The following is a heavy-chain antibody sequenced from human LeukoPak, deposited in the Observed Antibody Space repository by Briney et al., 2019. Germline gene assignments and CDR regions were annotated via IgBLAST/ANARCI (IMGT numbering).Heavy chain of an antibody. CDR1: GGSINSFY. D-gene: IGHD1-26*01. CDR3: ARDPIRVGASRGAFDI. V-gene: IGHV4-4*07. Sequence: SETLSLICSVSGGSINSFYWGWIRQPAGKELEWIGRIYSSGTTNYNPSFKSRVTMSVDTTKNQFSLKLSSVTAADTAVYYCARDPIRVGASRGAFDIWGQGTMVTVSS. CDR2: IYSSGTT. J-gene: IGHJ3*02.